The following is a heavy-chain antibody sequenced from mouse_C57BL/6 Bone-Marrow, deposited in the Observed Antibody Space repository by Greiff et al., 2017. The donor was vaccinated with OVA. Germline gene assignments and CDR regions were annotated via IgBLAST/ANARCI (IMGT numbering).Heavy chain of an antibody. J-gene: IGHJ1*03. CDR2: IYPRSGNT. V-gene: IGHV1-81*01. CDR3: ARDIGDYWYFDV. CDR1: GYTFTSYG. Sequence: VKVVESGAELARPGASVKLSCKASGYTFTSYGISWVKQRTGQGLEWIGEIYPRSGNTYYNEKFKGKATLTADKSSSTAYMELRSLTSEDSAVYFCARDIGDYWYFDVWGTGTTVTVSS. D-gene: IGHD3-1*01.